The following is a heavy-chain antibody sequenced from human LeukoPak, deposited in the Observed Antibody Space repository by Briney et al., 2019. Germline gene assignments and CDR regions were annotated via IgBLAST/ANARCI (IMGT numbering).Heavy chain of an antibody. CDR3: ARVCSGGSCYFAFDI. Sequence: PSETLSLTCTVSGGSISSYYWSWIRQPPGKGLEWIGYIYYSGSTNYNPSLKSRVTISVDTSKNQFSLKLSSVTAADTAVYYCARVCSGGSCYFAFDIWGQGTMVTVSS. CDR1: GGSISSYY. D-gene: IGHD2-15*01. CDR2: IYYSGST. V-gene: IGHV4-59*01. J-gene: IGHJ3*02.